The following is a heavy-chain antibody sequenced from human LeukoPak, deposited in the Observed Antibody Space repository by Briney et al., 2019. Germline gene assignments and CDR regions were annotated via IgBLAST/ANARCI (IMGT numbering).Heavy chain of an antibody. J-gene: IGHJ4*02. V-gene: IGHV3-23*01. CDR2: ISGSGGST. D-gene: IGHD3-22*01. Sequence: PGGSLRLSCAASGFTFSSYAMSRVRQAPGKGLEWVSAISGSGGSTYYADSVKGRFTISRDNSKNTLYLQMNSLRAEDTAVYYCAKGTLYYYDSSGYSPAYYFDYWGQGTLVTVSS. CDR1: GFTFSSYA. CDR3: AKGTLYYYDSSGYSPAYYFDY.